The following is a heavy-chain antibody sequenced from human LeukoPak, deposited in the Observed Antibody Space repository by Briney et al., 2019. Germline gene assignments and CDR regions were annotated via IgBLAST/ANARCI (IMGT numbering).Heavy chain of an antibody. Sequence: SETLSLTCTVSGGSISSYFWSWIRQPPGKGLEWIGYIYYSGSTNYNPSLKSRVTISVDTSKNQFSLKLSSVTAADTAVYYCASIAAAGTHYYFDYWGQGTLVTVSS. CDR2: IYYSGST. D-gene: IGHD6-13*01. CDR1: GGSISSYF. V-gene: IGHV4-59*01. CDR3: ASIAAAGTHYYFDY. J-gene: IGHJ4*02.